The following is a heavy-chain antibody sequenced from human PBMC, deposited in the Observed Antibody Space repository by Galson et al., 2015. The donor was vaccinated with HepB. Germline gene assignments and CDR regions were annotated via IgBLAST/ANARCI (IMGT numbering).Heavy chain of an antibody. CDR2: ISYDGSNK. CDR1: GFTSSSYA. V-gene: IGHV3-30-3*01. CDR3: ARREYYDILTGNGGLDY. D-gene: IGHD3-9*01. Sequence: SLRLSCAASGFTSSSYAMHWVRQAPGKGLEWVAVISYDGSNKYYADSVKGRFTISRDNSKNTLYLQMNSLRAEDTAVYYCARREYYDILTGNGGLDYWGQGTLVTVSS. J-gene: IGHJ4*02.